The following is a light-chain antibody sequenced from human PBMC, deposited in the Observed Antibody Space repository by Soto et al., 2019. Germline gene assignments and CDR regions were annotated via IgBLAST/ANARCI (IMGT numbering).Light chain of an antibody. J-gene: IGKJ4*01. CDR3: QQYDNWPPLT. CDR1: QSVSSN. CDR2: GAS. Sequence: EIVMTQSPATLSVSPGERATLSCRASQSVSSNLAWHQQKPGQGPRLLIYGASTRATGIPARFSGGGSGTEFTLTISSLQSEDFAVYYCQQYDNWPPLTFGGGTKVEIK. V-gene: IGKV3-15*01.